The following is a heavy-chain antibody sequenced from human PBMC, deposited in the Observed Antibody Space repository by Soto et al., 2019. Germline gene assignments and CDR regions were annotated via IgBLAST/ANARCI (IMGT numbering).Heavy chain of an antibody. CDR3: GKERRGSGWFVCNF. CDR2: ISHGGIRK. CDR1: GFSFSDYG. D-gene: IGHD6-19*01. Sequence: GGSLRLSCAAAGFSFSDYGMHWVRQGPGKGLEWVAAISHGGIRKHYADSVKGRFTISRDNSKKTVYLHLSSLSDDDTAVYYCGKERRGSGWFVCNFWGQGVLVTVSS. V-gene: IGHV3-30*18. J-gene: IGHJ4*02.